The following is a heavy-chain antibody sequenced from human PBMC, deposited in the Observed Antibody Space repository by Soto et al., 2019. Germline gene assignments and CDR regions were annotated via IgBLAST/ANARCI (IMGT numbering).Heavy chain of an antibody. CDR2: INTDGSST. V-gene: IGHV3-74*01. D-gene: IGHD1-26*01. J-gene: IGHJ4*02. CDR1: GFTFSSYW. Sequence: EVQLVESGGGLVQPGGSLRLSCAASGFTFSSYWMHWVRQAPGKRLVWVSRINTDGSSTSYADSLKGRFTISRDNAENKMYLQMNGLRVEHTAIYYCAREPPGRAWDGATDYWGQGTLVTVSS. CDR3: AREPPGRAWDGATDY.